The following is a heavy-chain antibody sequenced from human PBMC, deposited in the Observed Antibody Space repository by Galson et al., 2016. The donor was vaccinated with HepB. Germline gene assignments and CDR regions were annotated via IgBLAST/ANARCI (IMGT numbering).Heavy chain of an antibody. D-gene: IGHD1-7*01. CDR2: IYHNGIT. V-gene: IGHV4-59*01. Sequence: LSLTCSVSGGSLSTYQWSWIRQPPGKGLEWIGYIYHNGITNYSPSLRGRVTMSLDTSKNQFSLSLSSVTAADTAVYYCARGGAFTGTYPDDAFDIWGPGTMVTVSS. CDR3: ARGGAFTGTYPDDAFDI. CDR1: GGSLSTYQ. J-gene: IGHJ3*02.